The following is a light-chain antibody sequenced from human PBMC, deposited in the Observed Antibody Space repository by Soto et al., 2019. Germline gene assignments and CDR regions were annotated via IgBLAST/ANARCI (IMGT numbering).Light chain of an antibody. J-gene: IGKJ4*01. CDR1: QSISGW. V-gene: IGKV1-5*01. CDR3: QQFNSWPLT. Sequence: DIQMTQSPSTLSASVGDRVTITCRASQSISGWLAWYQQKPGKAPNLLIYDASTLQRGVPSRFRGSGSGTEFTLTISSLQPYDFATYYCQQFNSWPLTFGGGTKVDIK. CDR2: DAS.